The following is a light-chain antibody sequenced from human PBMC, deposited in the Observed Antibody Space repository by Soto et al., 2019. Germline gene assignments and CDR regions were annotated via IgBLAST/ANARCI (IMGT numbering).Light chain of an antibody. CDR2: EVS. CDR1: SGDVGNYNY. V-gene: IGLV2-14*01. CDR3: SSYTTSSTDV. J-gene: IGLJ1*01. Sequence: QSVLTQPASVSGSPGQSITISCIGTSGDVGNYNYVSWYQQHPGKVPKLMIYEVSNRPSGVSHRFSGSKSGNTASLTISGLQAEDEADYYCSSYTTSSTDVFGTGTKLTVL.